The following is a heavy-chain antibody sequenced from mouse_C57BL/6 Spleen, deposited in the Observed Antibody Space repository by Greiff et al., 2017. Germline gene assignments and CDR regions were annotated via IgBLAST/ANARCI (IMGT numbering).Heavy chain of an antibody. D-gene: IGHD2-5*01. CDR3: ARSHYSNYFCAY. CDR2: INPGSGGT. J-gene: IGHJ3*01. V-gene: IGHV1-54*01. CDR1: GYAFTNYL. Sequence: VQLQQSGAELVRPGTSVKVSCKASGYAFTNYLIEWVKQRPGQGLEWIGVINPGSGGTNYNEKFKGKATLTADKSSSTAYMQLSSLTSEDSAVYFCARSHYSNYFCAYWGQGTLVTVSA.